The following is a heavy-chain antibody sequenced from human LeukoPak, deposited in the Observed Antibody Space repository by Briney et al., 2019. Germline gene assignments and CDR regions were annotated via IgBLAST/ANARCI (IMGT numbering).Heavy chain of an antibody. CDR3: ARDRAEWVYYYYYYMDV. Sequence: GASVKVSCKASGGTFSSYAISWVRQAPGQGLEWMGGIIPIFGTANYAQKFQGRVTITADKSTSTAYMELSSLRSEDTAVYYCARDRAEWVYYYYYYMDVWGKGTTVTVSS. D-gene: IGHD3-3*01. J-gene: IGHJ6*03. CDR2: IIPIFGTA. CDR1: GGTFSSYA. V-gene: IGHV1-69*06.